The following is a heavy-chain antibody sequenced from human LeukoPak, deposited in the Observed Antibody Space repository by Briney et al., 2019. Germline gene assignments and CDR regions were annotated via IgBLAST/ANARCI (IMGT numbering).Heavy chain of an antibody. D-gene: IGHD2-15*01. CDR3: AHYCSGGSCYLQGVDY. V-gene: IGHV3-23*01. J-gene: IGHJ4*02. CDR1: GVSISSSNSY. Sequence: ETLSLTCTVSGVSISSSNSYWGWIRQPPGKGLEWVSAISGSGGSTYYADSVKGRFTISRDNSKNTLYLQMNSLRAEDTAVYYCAHYCSGGSCYLQGVDYWGQGTLVTVSS. CDR2: ISGSGGST.